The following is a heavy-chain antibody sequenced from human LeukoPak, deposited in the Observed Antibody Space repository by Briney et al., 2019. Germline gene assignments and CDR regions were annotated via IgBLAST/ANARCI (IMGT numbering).Heavy chain of an antibody. Sequence: PGGSLRLSCAASGFNFSSYAMSWVRQVPGKGLEWVSAISGSGSSTYYADSVKGRFTISRDNSKNTLYLQMNSLRAEDTAVYYCAKDDSCGHYCLPKNFDCWGQGTLVTVSS. J-gene: IGHJ4*02. CDR2: ISGSGSST. D-gene: IGHD3-22*01. CDR1: GFNFSSYA. V-gene: IGHV3-23*01. CDR3: AKDDSCGHYCLPKNFDC.